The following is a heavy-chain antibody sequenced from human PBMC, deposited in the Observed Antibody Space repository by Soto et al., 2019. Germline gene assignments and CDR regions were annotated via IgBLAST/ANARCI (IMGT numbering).Heavy chain of an antibody. CDR3: AHRTTTVTWWFDP. V-gene: IGHV2-5*02. CDR2: IYWDDDK. J-gene: IGHJ5*02. D-gene: IGHD4-17*01. Sequence: QITLKESGPTLVKPTQTLTLTCTFSGFSRTTSGVGVGWICQPPRKALEWLALIYWDDDKRYSPSLKSRLTITKDTSKNQVVLTMPNMVPADTATYFCAHRTTTVTWWFDPWGQGTLVTVSS. CDR1: GFSRTTSGVG.